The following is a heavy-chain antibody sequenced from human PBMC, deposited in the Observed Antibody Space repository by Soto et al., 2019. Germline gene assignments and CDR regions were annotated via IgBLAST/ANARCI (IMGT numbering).Heavy chain of an antibody. J-gene: IGHJ4*02. V-gene: IGHV3-23*01. CDR2: IGYSGVST. CDR3: AKDRDSYGPLYYFDS. D-gene: IGHD5-18*01. CDR1: GFTVKTYS. Sequence: GESLSLSCAVSGFTVKTYSMSWVRPAQGKGLGWVSTIGYSGVSTSYADSVKGRFTITTDNSKNTLSLQMNSLRAEDTAVSFCAKDRDSYGPLYYFDSWGQGTLVTVSS.